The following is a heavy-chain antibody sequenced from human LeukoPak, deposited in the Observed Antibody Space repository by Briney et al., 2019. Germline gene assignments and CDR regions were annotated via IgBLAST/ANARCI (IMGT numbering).Heavy chain of an antibody. CDR1: GGSISGYY. J-gene: IGHJ5*02. V-gene: IGHV4-59*08. D-gene: IGHD4-23*01. CDR2: IYYSGST. Sequence: SETLSLTCTVSGGSISGYYWSWIRQPPGKGLEWIGYIYYSGSTHYNPSLKSRVTISVDTSKNQFSLRLSSVTAADTTVYYCASSTVLTPGGLGDWFDPWGQGTLVTVSS. CDR3: ASSTVLTPGGLGDWFDP.